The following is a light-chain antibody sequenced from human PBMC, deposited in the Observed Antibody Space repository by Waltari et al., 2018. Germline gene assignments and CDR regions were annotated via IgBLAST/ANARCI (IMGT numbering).Light chain of an antibody. CDR2: DAS. J-gene: IGKJ3*01. Sequence: EIVLTQSPGTLSLCPGERATLSCRTSQSVSSNYLALYQHKPGQAPRLLIYDASSRATGIPDTFSGSGSETDFTLTISRLEPEDFAVYYCQQYGTSPPTFGPGTKVDIE. CDR1: QSVSSNY. V-gene: IGKV3-20*01. CDR3: QQYGTSPPT.